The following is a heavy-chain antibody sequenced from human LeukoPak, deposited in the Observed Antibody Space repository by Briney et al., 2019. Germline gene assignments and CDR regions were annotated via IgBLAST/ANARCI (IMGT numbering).Heavy chain of an antibody. Sequence: PGGSLRLSCTVSGFTFSNYLMTWVRQAPGKGLEWVANIKEDGSEKYYVDAVKGRFTISRDNARNSVYLQMNSLRAEDSGLCYCAREATGGIDYWGQGALVTVSS. V-gene: IGHV3-7*01. CDR2: IKEDGSEK. CDR1: GFTFSNYL. J-gene: IGHJ4*02. D-gene: IGHD3-16*01. CDR3: AREATGGIDY.